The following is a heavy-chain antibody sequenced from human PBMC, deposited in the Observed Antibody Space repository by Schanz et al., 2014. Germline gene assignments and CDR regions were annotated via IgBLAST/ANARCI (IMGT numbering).Heavy chain of an antibody. CDR1: GGSFSGYY. V-gene: IGHV4-34*01. Sequence: QVQLQQWGAGLLKPSETLSLTCAVYGGSFSGYYWSWIRQPPGKGLEWIGEINHSGSTTYNPSLKRRVPISVDTSKNQFSLKLHSVTAADTAVYYCAGEGTYDFWSGYYYYWGQGTLVTVSS. D-gene: IGHD3-3*01. CDR3: AGEGTYDFWSGYYYY. CDR2: INHSGST. J-gene: IGHJ4*02.